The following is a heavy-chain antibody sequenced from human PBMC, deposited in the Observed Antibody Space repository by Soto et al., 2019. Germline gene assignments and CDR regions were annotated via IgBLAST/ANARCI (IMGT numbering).Heavy chain of an antibody. CDR2: ISYDGSNK. CDR1: GFTFSSYG. D-gene: IGHD3-3*01. V-gene: IGHV3-30*18. CDR3: AKDRGKYYDFWSGYY. Sequence: LRLSCAASGFTFSSYGMHWVRQAPGKGLEWVAVISYDGSNKYYADSVKGRFTISRDNSKNTLYLQMNSLRAEDTAVYYCAKDRGKYYDFWSGYYWGQGTLVTVSS. J-gene: IGHJ4*02.